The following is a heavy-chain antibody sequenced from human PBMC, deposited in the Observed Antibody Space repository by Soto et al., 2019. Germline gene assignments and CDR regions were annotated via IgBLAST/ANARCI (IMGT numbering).Heavy chain of an antibody. CDR3: AGCVLAAGQMWGWFEP. V-gene: IGHV1-69*01. Sequence: QVQLVQSGAEVKKPGSSVKVSCKASGGTFSSYAISWVRQAPGQGLEWMGGLIPIVGTANYGQKFQGRVTITADETTSTAYMELSRLRSEDTAVYYCAGCVLAAGQMWGWFEPWGQGTLVTVSS. D-gene: IGHD6-13*01. CDR1: GGTFSSYA. J-gene: IGHJ5*02. CDR2: LIPIVGTA.